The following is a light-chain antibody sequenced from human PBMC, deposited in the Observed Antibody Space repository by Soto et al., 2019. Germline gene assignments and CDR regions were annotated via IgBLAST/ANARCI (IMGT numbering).Light chain of an antibody. Sequence: IVISQSPATLSVSQGERATLSCRASQSVTSGYLAWYQQKPGQSPRLLMYGASSRATGVPDRFSGSGSGTDFTLTITRLEPEDFAVYYCHQYGTSPLTFGGGTKVDI. CDR3: HQYGTSPLT. J-gene: IGKJ4*01. CDR1: QSVTSGY. CDR2: GAS. V-gene: IGKV3-20*01.